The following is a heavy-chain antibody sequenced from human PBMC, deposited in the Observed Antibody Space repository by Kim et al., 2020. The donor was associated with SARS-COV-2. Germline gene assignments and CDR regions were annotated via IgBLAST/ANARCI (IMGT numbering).Heavy chain of an antibody. D-gene: IGHD6-13*01. V-gene: IGHV3-33*01. Sequence: GGSLRLSCAASGFTFSSYGMHWVRQAPGKGLEWVAVIWSDGNNKYYIDSVKGRFTISRDNSKNTLYLQMNSLRAEDTAVYFCVREGPWVRIAAAAFAAFDIWGQGTMVTVSS. CDR1: GFTFSSYG. CDR3: VREGPWVRIAAAAFAAFDI. J-gene: IGHJ3*02. CDR2: IWSDGNNK.